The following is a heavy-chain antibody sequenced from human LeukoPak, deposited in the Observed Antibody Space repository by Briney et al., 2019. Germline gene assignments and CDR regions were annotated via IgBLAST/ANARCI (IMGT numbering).Heavy chain of an antibody. J-gene: IGHJ4*02. D-gene: IGHD4-23*01. Sequence: ASVKVPCKASGYTFTNYDIFWVRQAIGQGLEWMGWMNPNSGSTAYAQRFQGRVTTTRNTSINTAYMELSSLRAEDTAVYYCARPSTVVTPEEGYYFDHWGQGTLVTVSS. CDR2: MNPNSGST. V-gene: IGHV1-8*03. CDR1: GYTFTNYD. CDR3: ARPSTVVTPEEGYYFDH.